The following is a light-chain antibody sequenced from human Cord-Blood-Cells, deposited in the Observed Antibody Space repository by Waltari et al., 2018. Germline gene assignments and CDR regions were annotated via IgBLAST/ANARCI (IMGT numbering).Light chain of an antibody. CDR1: SSDVGGYNY. CDR3: SSYTSSSTLV. V-gene: IGLV2-14*01. Sequence: QSALTQPASVSGSPGQSITLSCTGTSSDVGGYNYVSCYQQHPGKAPKRLIYDVSHRPSGFSNRFSGSKSGNTASLTISGLQAEDEADYYCSSYTSSSTLVFGGGTKLTVL. J-gene: IGLJ2*01. CDR2: DVS.